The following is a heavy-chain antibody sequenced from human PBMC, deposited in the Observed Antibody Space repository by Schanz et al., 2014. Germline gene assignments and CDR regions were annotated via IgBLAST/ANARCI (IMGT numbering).Heavy chain of an antibody. J-gene: IGHJ3*02. CDR3: ATNMVQGTISDAFDI. CDR1: GGSISSGSYY. Sequence: QVQLQESGPGLVKPSQTLSLTCTVSGGSISSGSYYWSWIRQPAGKGLEWIGRIYTSGSTNYNPSLKSRVTISVDTSKNQFPLKRSSVTAADTAVYYCATNMVQGTISDAFDIWGQGTMXTVSS. CDR2: IYTSGST. V-gene: IGHV4-61*02. D-gene: IGHD3-10*01.